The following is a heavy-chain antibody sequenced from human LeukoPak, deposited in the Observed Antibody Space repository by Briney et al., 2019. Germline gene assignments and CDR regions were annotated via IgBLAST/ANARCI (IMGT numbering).Heavy chain of an antibody. V-gene: IGHV3-21*01. J-gene: IGHJ4*02. Sequence: GGSLRLSCAVSGFTFSSYSMNWVRQAPGKGLEWVSSISSSSSYIYYADSVKGRFTISRDNAKNSLYLQMNSLRAEDTAVYYCARDCSGGSCYSAFDYWGQGTLVTVSS. CDR2: ISSSSSYI. CDR1: GFTFSSYS. D-gene: IGHD2-15*01. CDR3: ARDCSGGSCYSAFDY.